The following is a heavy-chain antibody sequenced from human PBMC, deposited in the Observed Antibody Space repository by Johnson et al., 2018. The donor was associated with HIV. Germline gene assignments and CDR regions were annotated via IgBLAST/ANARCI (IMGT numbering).Heavy chain of an antibody. CDR3: ARVLLGATYSGSYYGAFDI. V-gene: IGHV3-23*03. CDR2: IYSGGST. Sequence: VQLVESGGGVVRPGGSLRLSCAASGFTFSSYWMSWVRQAPGKGLAWVSVIYSGGSTYYADSVTGRFTISSNNSKNTLYLQMNSLRAEDTAVYYCARVLLGATYSGSYYGAFDIWGQGTMVTVSS. CDR1: GFTFSSYW. D-gene: IGHD1-26*01. J-gene: IGHJ3*02.